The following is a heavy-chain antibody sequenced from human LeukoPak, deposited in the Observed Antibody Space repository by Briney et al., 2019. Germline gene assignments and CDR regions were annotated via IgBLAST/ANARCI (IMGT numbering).Heavy chain of an antibody. CDR2: ISSST. Sequence: GGSLRLSCAASGFTFSDYYMSWIRQAPGKGLEWAAYISSSTFYADSVKGRFTISRDNAKNSLYLQMNSLRAEDTAVYYCARDGVRFHGSGSSDYWGQGTLVTVSS. J-gene: IGHJ4*02. V-gene: IGHV3-11*04. CDR3: ARDGVRFHGSGSSDY. CDR1: GFTFSDYY. D-gene: IGHD3-10*01.